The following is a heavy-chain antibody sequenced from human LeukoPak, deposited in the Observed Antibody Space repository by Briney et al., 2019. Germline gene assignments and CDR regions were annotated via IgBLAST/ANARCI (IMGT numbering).Heavy chain of an antibody. D-gene: IGHD6-19*01. CDR2: ISYDGGNK. J-gene: IGHJ6*02. V-gene: IGHV3-30-3*01. CDR3: ARVDSSGWLIYGMDV. CDR1: GFTFYSFA. Sequence: GRSLRLTCAASGFTFYSFAFHWVRQAPGKGLEWVAAISYDGGNKIYADSVKGRFTISRDNSKNTLSLQMNSLRPEDTAVYYCARVDSSGWLIYGMDVWGQGTTVTVSS.